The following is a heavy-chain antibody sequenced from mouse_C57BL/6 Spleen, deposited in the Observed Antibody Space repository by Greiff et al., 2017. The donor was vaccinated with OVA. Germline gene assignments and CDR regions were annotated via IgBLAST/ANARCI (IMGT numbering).Heavy chain of an antibody. CDR2: INPYNGGT. J-gene: IGHJ1*03. CDR3: ARGGGTEEWYFDV. D-gene: IGHD4-1*01. V-gene: IGHV1-19*01. Sequence: EVQLQQSGPVLVKPGASVKMSCKASGYTFTDYYMNWVKQSHGKSLEWIGVINPYNGGTSYNQKFKGKATLTVDKSSSTAYMELNSLTSEDSAVYYCARGGGTEEWYFDVWGTGTTVTVSS. CDR1: GYTFTDYY.